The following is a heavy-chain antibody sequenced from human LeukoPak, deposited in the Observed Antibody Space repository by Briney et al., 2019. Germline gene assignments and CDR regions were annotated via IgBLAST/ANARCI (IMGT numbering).Heavy chain of an antibody. V-gene: IGHV1-46*01. CDR3: AGEYSGSYLYNWFDP. J-gene: IGHJ5*02. CDR1: GYTFTSYY. D-gene: IGHD1-26*01. Sequence: GASVKVSCKASGYTFTSYYMHWVRQAPGQGLEWMGIINPSGGSTSYAQKFQGRVTMTRDMSTSTVYMELSSLRSEETAVYYWAGEYSGSYLYNWFDPWGQGTLVTVSS. CDR2: INPSGGST.